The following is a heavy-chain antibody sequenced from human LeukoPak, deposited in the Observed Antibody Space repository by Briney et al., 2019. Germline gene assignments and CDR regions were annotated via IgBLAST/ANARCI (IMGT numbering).Heavy chain of an antibody. J-gene: IGHJ6*02. D-gene: IGHD3-3*01. CDR3: ARGLRFLEWLLYPYYYGMDV. CDR1: GYTFTSYD. CDR2: MNPNSGNT. Sequence: ASVKVSCTASGYTFTSYDINWVRQATGQGLEWMGWMNPNSGNTGYAQKFQGRVTMTRNTSISTAYMELSSLRSEDTAVYYCARGLRFLEWLLYPYYYGMDVWGQGTTVTVSS. V-gene: IGHV1-8*01.